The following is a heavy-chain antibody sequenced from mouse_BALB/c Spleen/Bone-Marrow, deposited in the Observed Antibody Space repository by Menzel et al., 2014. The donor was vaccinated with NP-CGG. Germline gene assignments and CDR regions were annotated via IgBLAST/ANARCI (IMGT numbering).Heavy chain of an antibody. CDR2: IYPSDSYS. CDR1: GYTFTNYW. D-gene: IGHD2-14*01. J-gene: IGHJ4*01. V-gene: IGHV1S126*01. CDR3: TRRDRYDYYGVDY. Sequence: QVQLKESGAELVRPGASVKVSCKASGYTFTNYWINWVRQGPGQGLEWIGNIYPSDSYSNYNQKFKDKATLTVDKSSSTAYMQLSSPTSEDSAVYYCTRRDRYDYYGVDYWGQGTSVTVPS.